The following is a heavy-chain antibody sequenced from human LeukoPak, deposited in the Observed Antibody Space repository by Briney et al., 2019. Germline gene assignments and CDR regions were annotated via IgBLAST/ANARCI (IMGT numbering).Heavy chain of an antibody. CDR2: INHSGST. V-gene: IGHV4-34*01. Sequence: SETLSLTCAVYGGSFSGYYWSWIRQPPGKGLEWIGEINHSGSTNYNPSLKSRVTISVDTSKNQFSLKLSSVTAADTAVYHCAPCVVNWFDPWGQGTLVTVSS. CDR3: APCVVNWFDP. CDR1: GGSFSGYY. J-gene: IGHJ5*02. D-gene: IGHD2-15*01.